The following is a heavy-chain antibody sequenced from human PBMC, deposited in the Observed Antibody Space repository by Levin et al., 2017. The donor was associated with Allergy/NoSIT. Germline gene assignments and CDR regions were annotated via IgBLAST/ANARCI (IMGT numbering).Heavy chain of an antibody. CDR3: ARKEDSYMDV. Sequence: GESLKISCAASGFTFSDYYMSWIRQAPGKGLEWVSYISSSGSTIYYADSVKGRFTISRDNAKNSLYLQMNSLRAEDTAVYYCARKEDSYMDVWGKGTTVTVSS. CDR2: ISSSGSTI. J-gene: IGHJ6*03. V-gene: IGHV3-11*01. CDR1: GFTFSDYY.